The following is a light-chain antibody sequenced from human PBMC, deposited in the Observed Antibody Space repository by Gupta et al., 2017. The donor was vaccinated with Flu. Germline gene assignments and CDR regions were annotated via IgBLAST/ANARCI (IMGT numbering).Light chain of an antibody. CDR2: ENN. CDR3: GTWDSTLDVYV. V-gene: IGLV1-51*02. J-gene: IGLJ3*02. CDR1: SSNIGNKY. Sequence: VIISCSGSSSNIGNKYVSWYQQLPGTAPKLLIYENNKRPSGIPDRFSGSWSGPSATLGITGLQTGDEADYHCGTWDSTLDVYVFGGGTKVTVL.